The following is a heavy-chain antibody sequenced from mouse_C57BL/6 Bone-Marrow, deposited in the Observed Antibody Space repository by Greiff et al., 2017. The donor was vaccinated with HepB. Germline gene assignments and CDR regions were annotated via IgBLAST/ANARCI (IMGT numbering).Heavy chain of an antibody. Sequence: QVQLKQSGAELVRPGASVKLSCKASGYTFTDYYINWVKQRPGQGLEWIARIYPGSGNTYYNEKFKGKATLTAEKSSSTAYMQLSSLTSEDSAVYFCARGGNYYGSSYEDDWYFDVWGTGTTVTVSS. CDR1: GYTFTDYY. V-gene: IGHV1-76*01. D-gene: IGHD1-1*01. CDR2: IYPGSGNT. J-gene: IGHJ1*03. CDR3: ARGGNYYGSSYEDDWYFDV.